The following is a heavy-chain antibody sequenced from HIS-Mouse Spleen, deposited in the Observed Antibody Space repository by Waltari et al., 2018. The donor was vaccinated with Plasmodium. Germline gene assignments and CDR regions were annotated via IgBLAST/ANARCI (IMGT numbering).Heavy chain of an antibody. J-gene: IGHJ2*01. CDR2: IYPGDADT. CDR1: GYSFTSYW. Sequence: EVQPVQSGAEVKKPGESLKISCKGSGYSFTSYWIGWVRQMPGKGLEWMGIIYPGDADTSYRPSVQGQVTISADKSISTAYLQWSSLKASDTAMYYCARRDYGSYWYFDLWGRGTLVTVSS. V-gene: IGHV5-51*01. D-gene: IGHD4-17*01. CDR3: ARRDYGSYWYFDL.